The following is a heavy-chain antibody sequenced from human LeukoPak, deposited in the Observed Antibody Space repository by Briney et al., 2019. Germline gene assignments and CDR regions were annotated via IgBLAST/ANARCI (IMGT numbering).Heavy chain of an antibody. Sequence: GESLKTSCKGSGYKFTNYWIGWVRQMPGKGLEWMGIIYPGDSDTRYSPSFQDQVTLSVDKSINTAYLQWSSLKASDTATYYCASDISEASITWGQGTLVTVSS. V-gene: IGHV5-51*01. CDR1: GYKFTNYW. J-gene: IGHJ4*02. CDR2: IYPGDSDT. D-gene: IGHD2/OR15-2a*01. CDR3: ASDISEASIT.